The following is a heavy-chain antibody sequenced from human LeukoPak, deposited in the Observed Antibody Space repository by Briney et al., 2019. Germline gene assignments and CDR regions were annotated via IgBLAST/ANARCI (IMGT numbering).Heavy chain of an antibody. D-gene: IGHD3-22*01. CDR2: INPNSGGT. V-gene: IGHV1-2*02. CDR3: ARAIIYDSSEFDP. CDR1: GNTFTGYY. Sequence: ASVKVSCKASGNTFTGYYMHWVRQAPGQGLEWMGWINPNSGGTNYAQKFQGRVTMTRDTSISTAYMELSRLRSDDTAVYYCARAIIYDSSEFDPWGQGTLVTVSS. J-gene: IGHJ5*02.